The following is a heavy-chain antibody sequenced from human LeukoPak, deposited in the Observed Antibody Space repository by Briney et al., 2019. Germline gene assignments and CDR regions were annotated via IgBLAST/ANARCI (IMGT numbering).Heavy chain of an antibody. Sequence: SQTLSLTCTVSGGSISSGDYYWSWIRQPPGKGLEWIGYIYYSGSTYYNPSLKSRVTISVDTSKNQFSLKLSSVTAADTAVYYCARASYYYDSSGYYKGRDYLDYWGQGTQVTVSS. V-gene: IGHV4-30-4*01. CDR3: ARASYYYDSSGYYKGRDYLDY. CDR1: GGSISSGDYY. J-gene: IGHJ4*02. D-gene: IGHD3-22*01. CDR2: IYYSGST.